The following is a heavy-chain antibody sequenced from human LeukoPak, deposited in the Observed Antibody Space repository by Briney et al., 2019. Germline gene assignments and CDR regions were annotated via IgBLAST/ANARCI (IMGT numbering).Heavy chain of an antibody. CDR2: ISSSGNSI. Sequence: GGSLRLSCAASGFTFSDYYMSWIRQAPGKGLEWVSYISSSGNSISYADSVKGRSTISRDNAKNSLYLQMNSLRAEDTAVYYCARAPGYRSFLDYWGQGTLVTVSS. CDR3: ARAPGYRSFLDY. CDR1: GFTFSDYY. J-gene: IGHJ4*02. V-gene: IGHV3-11*04. D-gene: IGHD6-13*01.